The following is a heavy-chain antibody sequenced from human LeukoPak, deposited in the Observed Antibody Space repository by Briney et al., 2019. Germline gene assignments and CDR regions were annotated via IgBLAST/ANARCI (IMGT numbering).Heavy chain of an antibody. Sequence: SETLSLTRAVYGGSFSGYFWNWVRQPPGKGLEWIGEINHSGSFNYNPSLKSRVTLSIDTSKNQFSLKLSFVTAADTAVYYCARGDPLINAFDIWGQGTMVTVSS. V-gene: IGHV4-34*01. CDR2: INHSGSF. J-gene: IGHJ3*02. CDR1: GGSFSGYF. CDR3: ARGDPLINAFDI.